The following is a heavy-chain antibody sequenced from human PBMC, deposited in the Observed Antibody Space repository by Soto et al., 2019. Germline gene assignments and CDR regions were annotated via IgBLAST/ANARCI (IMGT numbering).Heavy chain of an antibody. Sequence: RASVKVSCKASGGTFSSYAISWVRQAPGQGLEWMGGIIPIFGTANCAQKFQGRVTITADESTSTAYMELSSLRSEDTAVYYCARVRGYSYAAYYYGMDVWGQGTTVTVSS. D-gene: IGHD5-18*01. CDR1: GGTFSSYA. CDR2: IIPIFGTA. CDR3: ARVRGYSYAAYYYGMDV. J-gene: IGHJ6*02. V-gene: IGHV1-69*13.